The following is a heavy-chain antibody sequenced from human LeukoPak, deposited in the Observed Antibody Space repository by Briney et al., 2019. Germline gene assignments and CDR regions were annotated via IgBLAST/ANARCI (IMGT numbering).Heavy chain of an antibody. D-gene: IGHD5-18*01. J-gene: IGHJ6*03. Sequence: GGSLRLSCAASGFTFDDYAMHWVRQAPGKGLEWVSLISWDGGSTYYADSVEGRFTISRDNSTNSLYLQMNSLRAEDTALYYCAKGTRGYSYGYSDYMDVWGKGTTVTVSS. CDR3: AKGTRGYSYGYSDYMDV. CDR2: ISWDGGST. CDR1: GFTFDDYA. V-gene: IGHV3-43D*03.